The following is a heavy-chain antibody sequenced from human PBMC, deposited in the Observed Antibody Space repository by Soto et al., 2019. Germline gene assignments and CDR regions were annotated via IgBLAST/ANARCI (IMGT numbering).Heavy chain of an antibody. Sequence: EVQLLESGGGLVQPGGSLRLSCAAAGFTFSIYAMSWVRQAPGKGLEWGSAISGSVGSTYYADSVKGRFTISRDNSKNTLYLQMNSLRADDTAVYYCAKATRGGAATLIRDYWGQGTLVTVSS. CDR3: AKATRGGAATLIRDY. D-gene: IGHD6-13*01. CDR1: GFTFSIYA. V-gene: IGHV3-23*01. CDR2: ISGSVGST. J-gene: IGHJ4*02.